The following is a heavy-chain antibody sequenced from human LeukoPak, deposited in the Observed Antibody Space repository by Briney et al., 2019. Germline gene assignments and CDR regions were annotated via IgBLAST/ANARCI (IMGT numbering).Heavy chain of an antibody. Sequence: GGSLRLSCAASGFTFSDYYMSWIRQAPGKGLEWVSQIRSSGDIISYADSVKGRFTISRDNAKNSLYLQMNSLRVEDTAVYYCARLLSFVVWDWGQGTLVAVSS. D-gene: IGHD2-21*01. J-gene: IGHJ4*02. V-gene: IGHV3-11*01. CDR2: IRSSGDII. CDR3: ARLLSFVVWD. CDR1: GFTFSDYY.